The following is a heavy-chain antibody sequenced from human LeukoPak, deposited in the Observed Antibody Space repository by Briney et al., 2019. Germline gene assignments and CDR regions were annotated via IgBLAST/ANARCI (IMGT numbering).Heavy chain of an antibody. CDR1: GFTFSSYA. V-gene: IGHV3-30-3*01. J-gene: IGHJ4*02. CDR2: ISYDGSNK. Sequence: GGSLRLSCAASGFTFSSYAMHWVRQAPGKGLEWVAVISYDGSNKYYADSVKGRFTISRDNSKNTLYLQMNSLRAEDTAVYYCARTGREFDYWGQGTLATVSS. CDR3: ARTGREFDY.